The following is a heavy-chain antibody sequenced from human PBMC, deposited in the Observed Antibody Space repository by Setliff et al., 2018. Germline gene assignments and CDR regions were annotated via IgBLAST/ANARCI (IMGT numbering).Heavy chain of an antibody. D-gene: IGHD3-22*01. CDR3: AKLRYYYDSSGYYYRFDYFYYYMDV. J-gene: IGHJ6*03. V-gene: IGHV3-74*01. Sequence: GGSLRLSCAASGFNLSNFYMHWVRQAPGRGLGWVSHVNVDGSTTTNADAVKGRFTISRDNAKNTVYLQMNSLRDEDTAVYYCAKLRYYYDSSGYYYRFDYFYYYMDVWGKGTTVTVSS. CDR2: VNVDGSTT. CDR1: GFNLSNFY.